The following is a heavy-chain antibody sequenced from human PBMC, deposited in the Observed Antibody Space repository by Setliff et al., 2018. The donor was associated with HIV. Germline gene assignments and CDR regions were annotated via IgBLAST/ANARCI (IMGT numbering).Heavy chain of an antibody. V-gene: IGHV4-59*01. CDR1: GGSISTYY. CDR2: IYFTGSS. Sequence: SETLSLTCTVSGGSISTYYWSWIRQPPGKGLEWIGSIYFTGSSDDNPSLKSRVTLSVDTSKHQFSLKLSSVTAADTAVYYCTRVQMAYAAFDVWGQGTMVTVSS. D-gene: IGHD4-17*01. J-gene: IGHJ3*01. CDR3: TRVQMAYAAFDV.